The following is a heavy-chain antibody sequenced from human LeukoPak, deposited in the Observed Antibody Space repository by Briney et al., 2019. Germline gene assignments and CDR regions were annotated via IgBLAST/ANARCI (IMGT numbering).Heavy chain of an antibody. CDR2: IDPNSGVT. CDR1: GYTLTDNH. Sequence: ASVKVSCKASGYTLTDNHLYWVRQAPGQGLAWMGWIDPNSGVTNFAQNFQGRLTMTRDTSINTAYMELSRLTSDDTTVYYCARELGINAFDVWGQGTMVTVSS. CDR3: ARELGINAFDV. J-gene: IGHJ3*01. V-gene: IGHV1-2*02. D-gene: IGHD7-27*01.